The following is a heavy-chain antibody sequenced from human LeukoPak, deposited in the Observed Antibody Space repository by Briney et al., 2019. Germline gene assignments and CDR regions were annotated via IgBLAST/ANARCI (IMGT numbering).Heavy chain of an antibody. CDR2: IIPIFGTA. Sequence: GASVKVSCKASGGTFSSYAISWVRQAPGQGLEWMGGIIPIFGTANYAQKFQGRVTITADESTSTAYMELSSLRSEDTAVYHCARGPAGAAIDYWGQGTLVTVSS. CDR3: ARGPAGAAIDY. V-gene: IGHV1-69*13. D-gene: IGHD1-26*01. CDR1: GGTFSSYA. J-gene: IGHJ4*02.